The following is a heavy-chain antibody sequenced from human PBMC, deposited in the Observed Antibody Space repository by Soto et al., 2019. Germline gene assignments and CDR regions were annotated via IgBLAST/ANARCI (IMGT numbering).Heavy chain of an antibody. J-gene: IGHJ3*02. CDR1: GGSISSGGYY. D-gene: IGHD2-21*02. CDR2: IYYSGST. Sequence: QVQLQESGPGLVKPSQTLSLTCTVSGGSISSGGYYWSWIRQHPGKGLEWIGYIYYSGSTYYNPSLKSRVTIXXDXSXXQFSLKLSSVTAADTAVYYCARYCGGACYYDAFDIWGQGTMVTVSS. CDR3: ARYCGGACYYDAFDI. V-gene: IGHV4-31*03.